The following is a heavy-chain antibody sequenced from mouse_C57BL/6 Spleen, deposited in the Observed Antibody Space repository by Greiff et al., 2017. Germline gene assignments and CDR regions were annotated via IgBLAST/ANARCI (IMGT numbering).Heavy chain of an antibody. CDR3: ARGLTGIGGHYFDY. Sequence: QVQLQQSGPELVKPGASVKISCKASGYAFSSSWMNWVKQRPGKGLEWIGRIYPGDGDTNYNGKFKGKATLTADKSSSTAYMQLSSLTSEDSAVYFCARGLTGIGGHYFDYWGQGTTLTVSS. CDR1: GYAFSSSW. V-gene: IGHV1-82*01. CDR2: IYPGDGDT. J-gene: IGHJ2*01. D-gene: IGHD4-1*01.